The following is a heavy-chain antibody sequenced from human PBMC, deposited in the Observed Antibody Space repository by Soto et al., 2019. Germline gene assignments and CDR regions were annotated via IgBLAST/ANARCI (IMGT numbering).Heavy chain of an antibody. J-gene: IGHJ4*02. CDR2: LNPSGGTT. CDR3: ARDGMTGWPDY. Sequence: ASVKVSCKASGYTFTNYYVHWVRQAPGQPLELMGMLNPSGGTTTYAQKFQGRVTMARDTSTSTVSLDLRSLRSDGTAFYYCARDGMTGWPDYWGQGTLVTVS. V-gene: IGHV1-46*01. D-gene: IGHD3-9*01. CDR1: GYTFTNYY.